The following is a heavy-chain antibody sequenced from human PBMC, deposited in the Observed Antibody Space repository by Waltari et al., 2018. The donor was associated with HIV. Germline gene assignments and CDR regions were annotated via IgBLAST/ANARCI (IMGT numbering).Heavy chain of an antibody. CDR1: GGSISSTSNN. Sequence: QLKLQESGPGLAKPSETLSLTCIVSGGSISSTSNNWAWIRQPPGKGLEWIGSVYYSGKSYYRPSLKIRVTISVDTSKNQFSLRLGSVTAADTAVYYCARRYSGYGGRHPWFDPWGQGTLVTVSS. D-gene: IGHD5-12*01. J-gene: IGHJ5*02. V-gene: IGHV4-39*01. CDR2: VYYSGKS. CDR3: ARRYSGYGGRHPWFDP.